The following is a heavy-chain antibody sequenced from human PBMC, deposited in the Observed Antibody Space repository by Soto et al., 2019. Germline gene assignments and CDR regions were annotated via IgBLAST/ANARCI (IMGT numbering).Heavy chain of an antibody. CDR1: GYSFTSYW. CDR2: INPGDSDT. J-gene: IGHJ6*02. Sequence: GESLKISCKGSGYSFTSYWIGWVRQMPGKGLEWKGIINPGDSDTRYSPSFQGQVTISADKSISTAYLQWSSLKASDTAMYYCARAGSSSSNRYYYYGMDVWGQGTTVTVSS. V-gene: IGHV5-51*01. D-gene: IGHD6-6*01. CDR3: ARAGSSSSNRYYYYGMDV.